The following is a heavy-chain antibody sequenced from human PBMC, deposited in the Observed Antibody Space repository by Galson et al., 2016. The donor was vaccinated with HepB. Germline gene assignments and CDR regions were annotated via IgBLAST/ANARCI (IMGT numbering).Heavy chain of an antibody. D-gene: IGHD3-3*01. V-gene: IGHV1-18*01. Sequence: SCKASGYTIGSYGISWVRQAPGPGLVWMGWISVHIGNPNYAEKFQGRITLTTDTSTSTAYMELRSLSSYDTAVYYCARAWYDCWSGRYNNYFDPCGQGTLVIFSS. CDR1: GYTIGSYG. CDR3: ARAWYDCWSGRYNNYFDP. J-gene: IGHJ5*02. CDR2: ISVHIGNP.